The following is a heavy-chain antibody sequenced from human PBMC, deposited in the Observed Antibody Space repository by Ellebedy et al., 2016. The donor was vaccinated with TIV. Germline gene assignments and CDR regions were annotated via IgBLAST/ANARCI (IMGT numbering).Heavy chain of an antibody. V-gene: IGHV3-30*03. CDR3: AREGAHASWFYDY. CDR2: VSSGGSVQ. J-gene: IGHJ4*02. Sequence: GESLKIYCAASGFTFSTYGMHWVRQAPGKGLEWVAVVSSGGSVQYYAAYVRGRFTISRDNSMNTLYLQMNSLRPEDTAVYYCAREGAHASWFYDYWGQGTLVTFSS. CDR1: GFTFSTYG. D-gene: IGHD3-16*01.